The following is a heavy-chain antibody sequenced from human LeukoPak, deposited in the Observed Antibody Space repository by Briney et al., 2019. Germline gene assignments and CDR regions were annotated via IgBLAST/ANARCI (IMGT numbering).Heavy chain of an antibody. J-gene: IGHJ6*03. CDR3: AKGGGYEAQYYYYYLDV. D-gene: IGHD5-12*01. Sequence: GGSLRLSCAASGFTFSSYGMHWVRQAPGKGLEWVAFIRYDGSNKYYADSVKGRFTISRDNSKNTLYLQMKSLRAEDTAVYYCAKGGGYEAQYYYYYLDVWGKGTTVTVSS. CDR1: GFTFSSYG. CDR2: IRYDGSNK. V-gene: IGHV3-30*02.